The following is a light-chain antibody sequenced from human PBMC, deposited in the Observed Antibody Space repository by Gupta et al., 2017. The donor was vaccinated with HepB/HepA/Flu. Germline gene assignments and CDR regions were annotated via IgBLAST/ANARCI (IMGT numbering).Light chain of an antibody. CDR1: QGLVYSDGNTY. Sequence: DVVMTQSPLSLPVTLGQPASLSCRSSQGLVYSDGNTYLSWFQQRPGQSPRRLIYKVSDRDCGVPDRLRGSGSGNGYTLRISRVESEDVGIYYCRQVEHCPITFGGGTKVEIK. V-gene: IGKV2-30*01. CDR3: RQVEHCPIT. J-gene: IGKJ4*01. CDR2: KVS.